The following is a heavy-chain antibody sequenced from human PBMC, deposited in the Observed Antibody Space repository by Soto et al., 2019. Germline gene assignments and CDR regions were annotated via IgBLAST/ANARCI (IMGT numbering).Heavy chain of an antibody. CDR2: INAGNGNT. J-gene: IGHJ6*03. CDR1: GYTFTSYA. CDR3: ARGVVYAILYYYYMDV. D-gene: IGHD2-8*02. Sequence: ASVKVSCKASGYTFTSYAMHWVRQAPGQRLEWMGWINAGNGNTKYSQKFQGRVTITRDTSASTAYMELSSLRSEDTAVHYCARGVVYAILYYYYMDVWGKGTTVTVSS. V-gene: IGHV1-3*01.